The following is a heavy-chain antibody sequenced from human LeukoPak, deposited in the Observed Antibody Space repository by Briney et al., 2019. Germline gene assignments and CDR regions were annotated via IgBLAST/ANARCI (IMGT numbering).Heavy chain of an antibody. CDR2: IEGSGYST. CDR1: GFTFNSYA. CDR3: AKKAQYNGNYPLDY. Sequence: GGSLRLSCAASGFTFNSYAMSWVRQAPGRGLEWVAAIEGSGYSTYYADSVKGRFTISRDNSKNTVSLQMNSLRAEDTALYFCAKKAQYNGNYPLDYWGQGTLVTVSS. D-gene: IGHD1-26*01. V-gene: IGHV3-23*01. J-gene: IGHJ4*02.